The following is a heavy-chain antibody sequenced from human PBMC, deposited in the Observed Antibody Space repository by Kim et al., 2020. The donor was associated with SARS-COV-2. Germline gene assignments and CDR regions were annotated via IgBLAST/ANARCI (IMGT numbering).Heavy chain of an antibody. D-gene: IGHD2-21*01. Sequence: VKGRFTISRDNAKNSLYLQMNSLRAEDTAVYYCARSGLWQPQSGYYGMDVWGQGTTVTVSS. J-gene: IGHJ6*02. V-gene: IGHV3-11*01. CDR3: ARSGLWQPQSGYYGMDV.